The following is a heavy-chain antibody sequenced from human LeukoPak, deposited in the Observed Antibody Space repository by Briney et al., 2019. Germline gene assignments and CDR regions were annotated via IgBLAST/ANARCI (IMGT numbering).Heavy chain of an antibody. V-gene: IGHV3-30*18. CDR3: AKVERRRGYSYIYYYYYDMDV. D-gene: IGHD5-18*01. CDR1: GFTFSSYG. CDR2: ISYDGSNK. Sequence: PGGSLRLSCAASGFTFSSYGMHWVRQAPGKGLEWVAVISYDGSNKYYADSVKGRFTISRDNSKNTLYLQMNSLRAEDTAVYYCAKVERRRGYSYIYYYYYDMDVWGQGTTVTVSS. J-gene: IGHJ6*02.